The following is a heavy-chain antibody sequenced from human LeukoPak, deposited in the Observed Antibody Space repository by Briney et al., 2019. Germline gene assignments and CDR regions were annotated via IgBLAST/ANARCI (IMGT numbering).Heavy chain of an antibody. J-gene: IGHJ3*02. CDR3: AILTYYYDSSGYLHDAFDI. D-gene: IGHD3-22*01. CDR2: TRDKANSYTT. CDR1: GFTFSDHY. V-gene: IGHV3-72*01. Sequence: GGSLRLSCAASGFTFSDHYMDWVRQAPGKGLEWVGRTRDKANSYTTEYAASVKGRFTISRDDSKNSLYLQMNSLKTEDTAVYYCAILTYYYDSSGYLHDAFDIWGQGTMVTVSS.